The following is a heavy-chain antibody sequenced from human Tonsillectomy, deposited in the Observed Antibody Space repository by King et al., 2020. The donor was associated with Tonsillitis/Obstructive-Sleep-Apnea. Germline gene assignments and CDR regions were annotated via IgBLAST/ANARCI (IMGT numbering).Heavy chain of an antibody. Sequence: VKLVQSGGVVVQPGGSLRLSCAASGFTFDDYTMHWVRQAPGKGLEWVSLITWDGGSTYYADSVKGRFTISRDNSKTSLYLQMNSLRTEDTALYYCAKDRGGLPGYFDYWGQGTLVTVSS. J-gene: IGHJ4*02. CDR2: ITWDGGST. V-gene: IGHV3-43*01. D-gene: IGHD5-12*01. CDR1: GFTFDDYT. CDR3: AKDRGGLPGYFDY.